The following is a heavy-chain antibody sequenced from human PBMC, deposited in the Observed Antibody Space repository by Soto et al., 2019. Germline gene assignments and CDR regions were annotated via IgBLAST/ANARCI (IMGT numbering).Heavy chain of an antibody. V-gene: IGHV3-9*01. Sequence: EVQLVESGGGLVQPGRSLRLSCAASGFTFDDYAMHWVRQAPGKGLEWVSGISWNSGSIGYADSVKGRFTISSDNAKNSLYLQMNSLRAEDTALYYCAKDWYSSSWYYFDYWGQGTLVTVSS. D-gene: IGHD6-13*01. CDR1: GFTFDDYA. CDR3: AKDWYSSSWYYFDY. CDR2: ISWNSGSI. J-gene: IGHJ4*02.